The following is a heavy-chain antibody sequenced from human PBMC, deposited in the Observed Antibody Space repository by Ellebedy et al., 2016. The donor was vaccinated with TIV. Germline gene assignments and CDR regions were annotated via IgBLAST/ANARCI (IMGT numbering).Heavy chain of an antibody. CDR3: ARGRGGSYSIPFDF. Sequence: SETLSLXCAVYGASFSHYYWSWIRQPPRKGLEWIGEINHSGSTIYNPSLKGRVTISVDRSKNQFSLKLSSVTAADTAVYYCARGRGGSYSIPFDFWGLGTLITVSS. V-gene: IGHV4-34*01. D-gene: IGHD1-26*01. CDR1: GASFSHYY. J-gene: IGHJ4*02. CDR2: INHSGST.